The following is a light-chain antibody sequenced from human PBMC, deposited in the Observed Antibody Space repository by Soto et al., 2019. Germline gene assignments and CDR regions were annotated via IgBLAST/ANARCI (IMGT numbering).Light chain of an antibody. CDR2: DAS. Sequence: EIVLTQSPATLSLSPGERATLSCRASRGIDTYLAWYQQKRGQAPRLLIYDASNRTTGIPARFSGGGSGTDFTLSISSLETEDFAVYYCQQRSSWPLTFGGGTKVAIK. J-gene: IGKJ4*01. CDR3: QQRSSWPLT. CDR1: RGIDTY. V-gene: IGKV3-11*01.